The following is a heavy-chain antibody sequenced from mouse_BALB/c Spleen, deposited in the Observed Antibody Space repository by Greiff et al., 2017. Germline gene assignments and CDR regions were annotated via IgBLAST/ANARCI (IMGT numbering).Heavy chain of an antibody. D-gene: IGHD3-1*01. V-gene: IGHV5-17*02. CDR2: ISSGSSTI. CDR3: ARARATMDY. CDR1: GFTFSSFG. Sequence: EVKLMESGGGLVQPGGSRKLSCAASGFTFSSFGMHWVRQAPEKGLEWVAYISSGSSTIYYADTVKGRFTISRDNPKNTLFLQMTSLRSEDTAMYYCARARATMDYWGQGTSVTVSS. J-gene: IGHJ4*01.